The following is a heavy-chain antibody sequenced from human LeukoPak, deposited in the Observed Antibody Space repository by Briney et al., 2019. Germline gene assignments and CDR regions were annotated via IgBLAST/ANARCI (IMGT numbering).Heavy chain of an antibody. CDR2: ISGSGGTT. CDR3: AKGVGGIYYYYYMDV. Sequence: GGSLRVSCAASGFAFSSSAMSWVRQAPGKGLEWVSAISGSGGTTYYADSVKGRFTISRDNSKSTLYLHMNSLRAEDTAVYYCAKGVGGIYYYYYMDVWGKGTTVTVSS. V-gene: IGHV3-23*01. D-gene: IGHD3-16*01. J-gene: IGHJ6*03. CDR1: GFAFSSSA.